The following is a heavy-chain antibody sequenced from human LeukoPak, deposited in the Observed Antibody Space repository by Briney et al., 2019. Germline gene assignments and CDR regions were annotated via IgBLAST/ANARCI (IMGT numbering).Heavy chain of an antibody. D-gene: IGHD3-10*01. J-gene: IGHJ4*02. V-gene: IGHV3-9*03. CDR2: ISWNSGSI. CDR3: AKGSRAADYFDY. CDR1: GFTFDDYA. Sequence: GRSLRLSCAASGFTFDDYAMHWVRQAPGKGLEWVSGISWNSGSIGYADSVKGRFTISRDNAKNSLYLQMNSLRAEDMALYYCAKGSRAADYFDYWGQGTLVTVSS.